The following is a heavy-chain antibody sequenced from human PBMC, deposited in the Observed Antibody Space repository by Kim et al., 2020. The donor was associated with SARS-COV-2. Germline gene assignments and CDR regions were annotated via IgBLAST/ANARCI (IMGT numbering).Heavy chain of an antibody. CDR3: ARDLGSVVPAREVGV. V-gene: IGHV3-21*01. D-gene: IGHD2-2*01. CDR2: ISSSSSYI. J-gene: IGHJ6*02. CDR1: GFTFSSYS. Sequence: GGSLRLSCAASGFTFSSYSMNWVRQAPGKGLEWVSSISSSSSYIYYADSVKGRFTISRDNAKNSLYLQMNSLRAEDTAVYYCARDLGSVVPAREVGVWGQGTTVTVSS.